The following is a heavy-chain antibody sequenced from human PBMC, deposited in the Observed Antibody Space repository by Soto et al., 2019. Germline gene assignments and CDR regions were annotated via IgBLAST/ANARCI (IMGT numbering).Heavy chain of an antibody. CDR2: ISSSSSTI. J-gene: IGHJ6*04. V-gene: IGHV3-48*02. CDR1: GFTFSSYS. D-gene: IGHD5-18*01. Sequence: GGSLRLSCAASGFTFSSYSMNWVRQAPGKGLEWVSYISSSSSTIYYADSVKGRFTISRDNAKNSLYLQMNSLRDEDTAVYYCARDRRVTIYYYYYGMDVCGEGTTVTVSS. CDR3: ARDRRVTIYYYYYGMDV.